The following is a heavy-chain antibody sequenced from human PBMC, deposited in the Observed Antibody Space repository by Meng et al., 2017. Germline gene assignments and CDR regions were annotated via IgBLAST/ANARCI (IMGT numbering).Heavy chain of an antibody. CDR1: GGTFSSYA. CDR3: ARGVGYGGNSLYFDY. Sequence: QVQLVQSGAGVKKPGSSAKVSCNASGGTFSSYAISWVRQAPGQGLEWMGGIIPIFGTANYAQKFQGRVTITADKSTSTAYMELSSLRSEDTAVYYCARGVGYGGNSLYFDYWGQGTLVTVSS. J-gene: IGHJ4*02. V-gene: IGHV1-69*06. CDR2: IIPIFGTA. D-gene: IGHD4-23*01.